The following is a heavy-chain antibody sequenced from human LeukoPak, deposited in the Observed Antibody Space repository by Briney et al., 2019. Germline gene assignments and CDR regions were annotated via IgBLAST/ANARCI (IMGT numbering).Heavy chain of an antibody. V-gene: IGHV4-34*01. D-gene: IGHD5-18*01. CDR3: AREPPVDTAYYFVY. CDR2: INHSGST. J-gene: IGHJ4*02. CDR1: GGSFSGYY. Sequence: PSETLSLTCAVYGGSFSGYYWSWIRQPPGKGLEWIGEINHSGSTNYNPSLKSRVTISVDTSKNQFSLKLSSVTAADTAVYYCAREPPVDTAYYFVYWGQGTLVTVSS.